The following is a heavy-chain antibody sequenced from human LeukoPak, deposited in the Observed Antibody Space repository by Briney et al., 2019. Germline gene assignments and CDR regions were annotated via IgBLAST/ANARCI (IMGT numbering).Heavy chain of an antibody. Sequence: PSETLSLTCTVSGGSISSVGYYWSWIRQPPGKGLEWIGYIYHSGSTYYSPSLKSRVTISVDRSKNQFFLKLTSVTAADTAVYYCARDNSSGWSYYFDYWGQGTLVTVSS. V-gene: IGHV4-30-2*01. CDR2: IYHSGST. D-gene: IGHD6-19*01. J-gene: IGHJ4*02. CDR1: GGSISSVGYY. CDR3: ARDNSSGWSYYFDY.